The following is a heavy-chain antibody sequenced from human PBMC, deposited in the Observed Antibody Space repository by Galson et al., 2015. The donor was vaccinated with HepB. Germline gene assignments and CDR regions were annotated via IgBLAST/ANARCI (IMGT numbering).Heavy chain of an antibody. D-gene: IGHD2-15*01. J-gene: IGHJ5*02. Sequence: SVKVSCKASGYTFSSYFITWVRQAPGQGLEWMGWISAYNRDTNYAQKFQGRVTMTTDTSTSTAYMELRSLRSDDTAVYYCARGAFVVVVRASLNNWLDPWGQGTLVTVSS. CDR3: ARGAFVVVVRASLNNWLDP. CDR1: GYTFSSYF. CDR2: ISAYNRDT. V-gene: IGHV1-18*01.